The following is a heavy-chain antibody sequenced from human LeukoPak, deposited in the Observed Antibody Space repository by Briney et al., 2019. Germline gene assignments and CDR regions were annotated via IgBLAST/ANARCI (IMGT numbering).Heavy chain of an antibody. CDR3: ARAGDGGDAFDI. CDR1: GGTFSSYA. CDR2: IIPIFDTA. Sequence: ASVKVSCKASGGTFSSYAISWVRQAPGQGLEWMGGIIPIFDTANYAQKFQGRVTITADESTSTAYMELSSLRSEDTAVYYCARAGDGGDAFDIWGQGTMVTVSS. V-gene: IGHV1-69*13. D-gene: IGHD3-16*01. J-gene: IGHJ3*02.